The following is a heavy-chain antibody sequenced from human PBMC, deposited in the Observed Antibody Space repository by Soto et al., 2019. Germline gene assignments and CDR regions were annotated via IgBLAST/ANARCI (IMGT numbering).Heavy chain of an antibody. CDR3: ARVDRRGRVAVYYYYMVV. D-gene: IGHD1-1*01. V-gene: IGHV3-7*01. CDR1: GFLFKSYW. J-gene: IGHJ6*03. Sequence: PGGCLGLSCASSGFLFKSYWMTWVRQAPGKGLEWVANIKQDGSEKYYVDSVKGRVTISRDNAKNSLYLQMNSLRAEDMAVYYCARVDRRGRVAVYYYYMVVWGKGTTVTVS. CDR2: IKQDGSEK.